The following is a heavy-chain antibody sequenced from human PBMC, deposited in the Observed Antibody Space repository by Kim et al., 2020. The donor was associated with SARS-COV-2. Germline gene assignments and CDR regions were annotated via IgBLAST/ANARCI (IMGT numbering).Heavy chain of an antibody. J-gene: IGHJ4*02. CDR3: AKRIGSIGWYLDY. CDR2: ISGSASST. CDR1: GFTFSTYA. V-gene: IGHV3-23*01. D-gene: IGHD6-19*01. Sequence: GGSLRLSCAASGFTFSTYAMSWVRQAPGKGLEWVSGISGSASSTYYADSVKGRFTISRDNSKNTLYLQMNSLRADDTAVYYCAKRIGSIGWYLDYWGQGTLVIVSS.